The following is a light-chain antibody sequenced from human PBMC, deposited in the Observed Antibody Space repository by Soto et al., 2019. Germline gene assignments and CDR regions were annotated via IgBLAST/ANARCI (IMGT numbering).Light chain of an antibody. J-gene: IGKJ4*01. CDR1: QSVSSY. CDR3: HQRSNWPLT. V-gene: IGKV3-11*01. Sequence: EIVLTQSPATLSLSPGERATLSCRASQSVSSYLAWYQQKPGQAPRLLIYDASNMATGIPARFSGSGSGTDLTLTISSLEPEDFAVYYCHQRSNWPLTFGGGTQVEIK. CDR2: DAS.